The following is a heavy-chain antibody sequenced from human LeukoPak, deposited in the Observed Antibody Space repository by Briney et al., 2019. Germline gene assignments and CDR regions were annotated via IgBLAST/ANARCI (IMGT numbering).Heavy chain of an antibody. J-gene: IGHJ4*02. CDR3: ATYTQHFGAPGGADY. CDR1: GFTFSSYA. Sequence: GGSLRLSCAASGFTFSSYAMSWVRQAPGKGLEWVSAINKDGSEKRYVDSVEGRFTISRDNARNAVYLQMTSLGAEDTAVYYCATYTQHFGAPGGADYWGLGALVTVSS. CDR2: INKDGSEK. V-gene: IGHV3-7*03. D-gene: IGHD2-8*02.